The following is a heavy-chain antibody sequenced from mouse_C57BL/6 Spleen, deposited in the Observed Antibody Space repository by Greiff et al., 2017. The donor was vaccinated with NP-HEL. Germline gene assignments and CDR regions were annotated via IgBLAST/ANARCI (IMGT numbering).Heavy chain of an antibody. CDR3: ARGRQLRLLGYFDY. J-gene: IGHJ2*01. CDR2: IYPGDGDT. V-gene: IGHV1-80*01. Sequence: QVQLQQSGAELVKPGASVKISCKASGYAFSSYWMNWVKQRPGKGLEWIGQIYPGDGDTNYNGKFKGKATLTADKSSSTAYMQLSSLTSEDSAVYFCARGRQLRLLGYFDYWGQGTTLTVSS. D-gene: IGHD3-2*02. CDR1: GYAFSSYW.